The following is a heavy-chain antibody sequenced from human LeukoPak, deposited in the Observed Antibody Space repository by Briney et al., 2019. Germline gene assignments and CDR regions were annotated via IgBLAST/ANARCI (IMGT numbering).Heavy chain of an antibody. CDR2: VSSGGNTL. Sequence: PGGSLGLSCAASGFTFSDDFMSWIRQAPGKGLEWVSSVSSGGNTLYYADSVKGRFTISRDNAKNSLYLHMNSLRAEDTAVYYCARDNWNCDPYYYYCGLDVWGQGTTVTVSS. CDR3: ARDNWNCDPYYYYCGLDV. D-gene: IGHD1-1*01. CDR1: GFTFSDDF. J-gene: IGHJ6*02. V-gene: IGHV3-11*01.